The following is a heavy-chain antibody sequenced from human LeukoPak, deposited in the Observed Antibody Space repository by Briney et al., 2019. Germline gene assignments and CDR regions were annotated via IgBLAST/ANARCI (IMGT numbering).Heavy chain of an antibody. Sequence: SETLSLTCAVYGGSFSGYYWSWIRQPPEKGLEWIGYIYHSGSPYYNPSLKSRTSISIDTSKNQVSLKLASVTVADTAVYFCARDLGTTDSRRHWYFDLWGLGTLVTVSS. J-gene: IGHJ2*01. V-gene: IGHV4-34*09. CDR1: GGSFSGYY. CDR2: IYHSGSP. CDR3: ARDLGTTDSRRHWYFDL. D-gene: IGHD4-11*01.